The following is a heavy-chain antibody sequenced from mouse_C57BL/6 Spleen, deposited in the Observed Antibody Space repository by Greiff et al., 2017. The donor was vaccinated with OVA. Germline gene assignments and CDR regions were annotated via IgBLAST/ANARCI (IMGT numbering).Heavy chain of an antibody. V-gene: IGHV5-17*01. D-gene: IGHD1-1*01. CDR2: ISSGSSTI. CDR3: ARGYYGSRYAMDY. J-gene: IGHJ4*01. CDR1: GFTFSDYG. Sequence: EVMLVESGGGLVKPGGSLKLSCAASGFTFSDYGMHWVRQAPEKGLEWVAYISSGSSTIYYADTVKGRFTISRDNAKNTLFLQMTSLRSEDTAMYYCARGYYGSRYAMDYWGQGTSVTVSS.